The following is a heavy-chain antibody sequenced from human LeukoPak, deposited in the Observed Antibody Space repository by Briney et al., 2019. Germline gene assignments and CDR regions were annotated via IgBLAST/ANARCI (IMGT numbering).Heavy chain of an antibody. D-gene: IGHD2-2*01. Sequence: PSETLSLTCTVSGGSISNYYWSWIRQPAGKGLEWIGCFYTSGSTKYNPSLKSRVIMSVDTSKNHFSLKLRSVTAADTAVYYCARGRVWRIGTSSHDRYGMDVWGQGTAVTVSS. CDR3: ARGRVWRIGTSSHDRYGMDV. J-gene: IGHJ6*02. CDR2: FYTSGST. CDR1: GGSISNYY. V-gene: IGHV4-4*07.